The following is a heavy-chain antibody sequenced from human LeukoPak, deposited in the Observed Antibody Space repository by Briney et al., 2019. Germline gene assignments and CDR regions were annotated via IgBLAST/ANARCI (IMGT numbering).Heavy chain of an antibody. CDR3: ARPWSVGATTRFPADY. CDR1: GFTFSSYA. CDR2: ISGSGGST. J-gene: IGHJ4*02. D-gene: IGHD1-26*01. V-gene: IGHV3-23*01. Sequence: GGSLRLSCAASGFTFSSYAMSWVRQAPGKGLEWVSAISGSGGSTYYADSVKGRFTISRDNSKNTLYLQMNSLRAEDTAVYYCARPWSVGATTRFPADYWGQGTLVTVSS.